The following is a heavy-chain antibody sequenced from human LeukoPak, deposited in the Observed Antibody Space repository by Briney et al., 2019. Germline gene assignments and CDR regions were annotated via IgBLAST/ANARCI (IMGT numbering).Heavy chain of an antibody. D-gene: IGHD6-19*01. CDR1: GYTFTSYA. Sequence: GSVNVSCKASGYTFTSYAMNWVRQAPGQGLEWMGWINTNTGNPTYAQGFTGRFVFSANTSVSPAYLQISSLKAEDTAVYYCARVEAVAGEDAFDRWGEGTMVTVSS. J-gene: IGHJ3*02. CDR2: INTNTGNP. CDR3: ARVEAVAGEDAFDR. V-gene: IGHV7-4-1*02.